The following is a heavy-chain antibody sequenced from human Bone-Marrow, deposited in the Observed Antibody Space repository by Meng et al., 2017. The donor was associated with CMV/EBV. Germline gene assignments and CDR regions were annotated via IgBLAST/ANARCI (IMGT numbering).Heavy chain of an antibody. Sequence: GGSLRLSCAASGFTFSSYAMHWVRQAPGKGLEWVAVISYDGSNKYYADSVKGRFTISRDNSKNTLYLQMNSLRAEDTAVYYCAKSMAERGDYWGQGKLVTVSS. CDR3: AKSMAERGDY. CDR1: GFTFSSYA. CDR2: ISYDGSNK. D-gene: IGHD2/OR15-2a*01. V-gene: IGHV3-30-3*01. J-gene: IGHJ4*02.